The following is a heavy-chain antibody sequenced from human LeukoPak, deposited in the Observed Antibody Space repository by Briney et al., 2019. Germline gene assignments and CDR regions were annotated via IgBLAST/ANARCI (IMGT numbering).Heavy chain of an antibody. J-gene: IGHJ5*02. D-gene: IGHD3-10*01. V-gene: IGHV4-4*07. CDR2: IYTSGST. Sequence: PSETLSPTCTVSGVSISSYYWSWIRQPAGKGLEWIGRIYTSGSTNYNPSLKSRVTMSVDTSKNQFSLKLSSVTAADTAVYYCAREPLWFGELLGWFDPWGQGTLVTVTS. CDR1: GVSISSYY. CDR3: AREPLWFGELLGWFDP.